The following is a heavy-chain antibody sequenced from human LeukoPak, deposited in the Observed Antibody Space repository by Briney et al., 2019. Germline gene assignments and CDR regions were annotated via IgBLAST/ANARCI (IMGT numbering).Heavy chain of an antibody. CDR1: GFIFTDYS. V-gene: IGHV3-23*01. D-gene: IGHD3-16*01. J-gene: IGHJ6*02. CDR3: VKDRPYDPCMPMDA. CDR2: IGSSGSNK. Sequence: GGSLTLSCAASGFIFTDYSLNWIRPTRGKGLDGVASIGSSGSNKYYADSVKGRLSISRANSRDTVSLQMNSLRAEDTAVYYCVKDRPYDPCMPMDAWGQGTTVTVSS.